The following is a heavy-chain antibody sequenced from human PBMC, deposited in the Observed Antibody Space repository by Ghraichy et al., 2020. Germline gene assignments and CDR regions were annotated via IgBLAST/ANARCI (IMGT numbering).Heavy chain of an antibody. J-gene: IGHJ6*03. V-gene: IGHV4-34*01. CDR2: INHSGST. D-gene: IGHD3-16*01. CDR3: ARELKEYYDYIWGSSLYYYYYMDV. CDR1: GGSFSGYY. Sequence: SETLSLTCAVYGGSFSGYYWSWIRHPPGKGLEWIGEINHSGSTNYNPSLKSRVTISVDTSKNQFSLKLSSVTAADTAVYYCARELKEYYDYIWGSSLYYYYYMDVWGKGTTVTVSS.